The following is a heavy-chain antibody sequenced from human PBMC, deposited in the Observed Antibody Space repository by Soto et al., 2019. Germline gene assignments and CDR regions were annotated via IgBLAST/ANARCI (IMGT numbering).Heavy chain of an antibody. CDR3: AKHEGCCSTTTCSNFDY. CDR2: IYPGDSDS. CDR1: GFTFTSYW. V-gene: IGHV5-51*01. Sequence: PGESLKISCKGSGFTFTSYWIAWVRQMPGKGLEWMGIIYPGDSDSSYSPSFQGQVTISADKSINTAYLHWSSLKASDTAIYYCAKHEGCCSTTTCSNFDYWGQGTLVTVSS. J-gene: IGHJ4*02. D-gene: IGHD2-2*01.